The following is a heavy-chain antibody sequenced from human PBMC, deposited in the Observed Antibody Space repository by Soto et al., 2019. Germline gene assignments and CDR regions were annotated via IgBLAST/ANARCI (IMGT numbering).Heavy chain of an antibody. J-gene: IGHJ6*02. V-gene: IGHV1-18*01. CDR3: AREGVAPYYYYGMDV. Sequence: ASVKVSCKASGYTFTRSGISWVRQAPGRGLEWMGWISTYNGDTNYAQTFQGRVTMTTDTPTSTVHMVVRSLRSDDTAVYYCAREGVAPYYYYGMDVRGQGTPVTVS. D-gene: IGHD5-12*01. CDR1: GYTFTRSG. CDR2: ISTYNGDT.